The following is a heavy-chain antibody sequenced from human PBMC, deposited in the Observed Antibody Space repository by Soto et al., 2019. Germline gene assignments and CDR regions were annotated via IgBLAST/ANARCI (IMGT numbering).Heavy chain of an antibody. D-gene: IGHD6-19*01. V-gene: IGHV1-18*01. Sequence: ASVKVSCKASGDTFTSXGISWVRQAPGQGLEWMGWISAYNGNTNYAQKLQGRVTMTTGTSTSTAYMELRSLRSDDTAVYYCARDLVHGSGHHYWGQGTLVTVSS. CDR1: GDTFTSXG. CDR2: ISAYNGNT. CDR3: ARDLVHGSGHHY. J-gene: IGHJ4*02.